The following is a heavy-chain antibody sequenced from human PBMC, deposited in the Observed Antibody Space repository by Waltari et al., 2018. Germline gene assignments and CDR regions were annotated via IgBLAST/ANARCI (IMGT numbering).Heavy chain of an antibody. CDR3: ASYRHYYGSGSYLH. CDR2: IYYSGST. V-gene: IGHV4-39*01. D-gene: IGHD3-10*01. CDR1: GGSISSSSYY. J-gene: IGHJ3*01. Sequence: QLQLQESGPGLVKPSETLSLTCTVSGGSISSSSYYWGWIRQPPGKGLEWIGSIYYSGSTYYNPSLKSRVTISVDTSKNQFSLKLSSVTAADTAVYYCASYRHYYGSGSYLHWGQGTMVTVSS.